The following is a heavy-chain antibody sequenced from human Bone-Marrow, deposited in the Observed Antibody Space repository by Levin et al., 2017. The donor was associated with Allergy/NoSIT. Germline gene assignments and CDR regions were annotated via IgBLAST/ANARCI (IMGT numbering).Heavy chain of an antibody. V-gene: IGHV4-59*01. CDR2: IYYSGDE. D-gene: IGHD1-20*01. Sequence: SQTLSLPCTVSGGPISSFFWSWVRQPPGKGLEWIGSIYYSGDEDFHPSLKSRLNMSVDRSRRQISLTLSSVTAADTAVYYCARNGGNWHDVDYHYGMDIWGQGTTVIVSS. CDR3: ARNGGNWHDVDYHYGMDI. J-gene: IGHJ6*02. CDR1: GGPISSFF.